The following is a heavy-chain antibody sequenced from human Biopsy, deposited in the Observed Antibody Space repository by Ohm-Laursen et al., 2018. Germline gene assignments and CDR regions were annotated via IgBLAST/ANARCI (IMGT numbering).Heavy chain of an antibody. V-gene: IGHV3-11*01. CDR1: GFSFSDYH. D-gene: IGHD4-23*01. CDR3: ARDTRWSPYSMDV. J-gene: IGHJ6*02. Sequence: SLRLSCAAFGFSFSDYHMRWIRQAPGRGLEWVSYISGGGTIYYGDSMKGRVTISRDNAKNSLYLQMHSLRAEDTAVYYCARDTRWSPYSMDVQGQGTTVTVSS. CDR2: ISGGGTI.